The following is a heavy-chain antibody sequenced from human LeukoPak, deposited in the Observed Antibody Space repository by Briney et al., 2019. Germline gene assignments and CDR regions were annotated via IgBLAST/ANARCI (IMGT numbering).Heavy chain of an antibody. J-gene: IGHJ4*02. V-gene: IGHV3-30*04. CDR2: ISYDGSNK. CDR1: GFTFSSYA. Sequence: GSLRLSCAASGFTFSSYAMHWVRQAPGKGLEWVAVISYDGSNKYYADSVKGRFTISRDSSKNTLYLQMNSLRAEDTAVYYCAKAVRQYYYDSSGYYRPRGYFDYWGQGTLVTVSS. CDR3: AKAVRQYYYDSSGYYRPRGYFDY. D-gene: IGHD3-22*01.